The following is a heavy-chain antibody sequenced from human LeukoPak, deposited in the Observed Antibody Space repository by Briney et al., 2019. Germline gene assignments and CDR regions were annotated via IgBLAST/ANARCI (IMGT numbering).Heavy chain of an antibody. V-gene: IGHV3-74*01. J-gene: IGHJ4*02. CDR1: GFTFSSYA. CDR3: ARARGYYYDSFDY. D-gene: IGHD3-22*01. Sequence: PGGSLRLSCSASGFTFSSYAMHWVRQAPGEGLVWVSRISSDASSTSYADSVKGRFTISRDNAENTLFLQMNSLTAEDTAVYYCARARGYYYDSFDYWGQGTLVTISS. CDR2: ISSDASST.